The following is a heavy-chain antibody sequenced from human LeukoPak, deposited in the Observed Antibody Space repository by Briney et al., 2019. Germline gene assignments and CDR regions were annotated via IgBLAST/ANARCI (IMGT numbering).Heavy chain of an antibody. CDR1: GYTFTSYG. D-gene: IGHD6-13*01. Sequence: ASVKVSCKASGYTFTSYGISWVRQAPGQGLEWMGWISAYSGNTNYAQKLQGRVTMTTDTSTSTAYMELRSLRSDDTAVYYCARGSGAAAANNWFDPWGQGTLVTVSS. CDR3: ARGSGAAAANNWFDP. V-gene: IGHV1-18*01. J-gene: IGHJ5*02. CDR2: ISAYSGNT.